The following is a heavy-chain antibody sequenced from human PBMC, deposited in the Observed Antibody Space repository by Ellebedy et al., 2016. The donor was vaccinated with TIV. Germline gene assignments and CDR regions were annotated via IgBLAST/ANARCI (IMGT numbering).Heavy chain of an antibody. J-gene: IGHJ4*02. D-gene: IGHD3-3*01. V-gene: IGHV3-9*01. CDR1: GFTFDDYA. CDR3: AKGPQATGDFWSGIGY. CDR2: ISWNSGSI. Sequence: SLKISXAASGFTFDDYAMHWVRQAPGKGLEWVSGISWNSGSIGYADSVKGRFTISRDNAKNSLYLQMDSLRAEDTALYYCAKGPQATGDFWSGIGYWGQGTLVTVSS.